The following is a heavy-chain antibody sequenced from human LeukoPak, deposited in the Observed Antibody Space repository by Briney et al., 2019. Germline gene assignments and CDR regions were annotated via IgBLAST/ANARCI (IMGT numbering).Heavy chain of an antibody. V-gene: IGHV1-46*01. CDR2: INPSGGSA. CDR3: ARSAFMVGATSRYGMDV. CDR1: GYTFTSYY. Sequence: ASVKVSAKASGYTFTSYYMHWVRQAPGQGLECVGVINPSGGSASYAQKFQGRVTMTRDTSTSTVYMELSSLRSEDTAVYYCARSAFMVGATSRYGMDVWGQGTTVTVSS. J-gene: IGHJ6*02. D-gene: IGHD1-26*01.